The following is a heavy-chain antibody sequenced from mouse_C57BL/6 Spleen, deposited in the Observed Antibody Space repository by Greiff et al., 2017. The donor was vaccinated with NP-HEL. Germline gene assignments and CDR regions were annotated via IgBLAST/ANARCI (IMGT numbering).Heavy chain of an antibody. CDR2: ISSGGSYT. D-gene: IGHD1-1*01. CDR3: ARHKYYGSGSMDY. Sequence: EVQVVESGGDLVKPGGSLKLSCAASGFTFSSYGMSWVRQTPDKRLEWVATISSGGSYTYYPDSVKGRFTISRDNAKNTLYLQMSSLKSEDTAMYYCARHKYYGSGSMDYWGQGTSVTVAS. V-gene: IGHV5-6*01. J-gene: IGHJ4*01. CDR1: GFTFSSYG.